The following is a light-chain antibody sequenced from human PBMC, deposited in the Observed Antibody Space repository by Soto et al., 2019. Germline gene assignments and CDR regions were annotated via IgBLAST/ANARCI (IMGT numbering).Light chain of an antibody. CDR1: SSNIGAGYD. CDR3: QAYDSSLSGSG. J-gene: IGLJ2*01. CDR2: GNS. V-gene: IGLV1-40*01. Sequence: QSVLTQPPSVSGAPGQRVTISCTGSSSNIGAGYDVHWYQQLPGTAPKLLIYGNSNRPSGVPDRFSGSKSGTSASLAITGLQAEYEADYYCQAYDSSLSGSGFGGGTKVTVL.